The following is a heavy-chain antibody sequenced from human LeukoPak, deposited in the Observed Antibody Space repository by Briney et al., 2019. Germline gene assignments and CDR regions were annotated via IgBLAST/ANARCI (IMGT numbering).Heavy chain of an antibody. V-gene: IGHV1-2*06. CDR2: INPNRGST. J-gene: IGHJ6*04. CDR3: ARELVLDV. Sequence: ASVNVSCQASGYTLTGYYMHGVRQAPAQGLEWMGRINPNRGSTNYAQKFQGRVTLDRDTPISAAYMELSRLRCDDTAVYNCARELVLDVWGKGTTVTVPS. CDR1: GYTLTGYY.